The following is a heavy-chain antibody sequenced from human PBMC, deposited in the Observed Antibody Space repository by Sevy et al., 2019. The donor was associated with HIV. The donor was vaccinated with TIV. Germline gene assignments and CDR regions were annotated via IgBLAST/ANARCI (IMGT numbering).Heavy chain of an antibody. J-gene: IGHJ4*02. CDR2: INPDSGGP. V-gene: IGHV1-2*02. CDR3: VRDDRDGYFEY. CDR1: GYTFTGYY. Sequence: ASVKVSCKASGYTFTGYYMHWVRQAPGQGLQWMGWINPDSGGPNYAPMFQGRVTLTRDTSISTDYMELSRLKSDDTAVYYCVRDDRDGYFEYWGQGTLVTVSS.